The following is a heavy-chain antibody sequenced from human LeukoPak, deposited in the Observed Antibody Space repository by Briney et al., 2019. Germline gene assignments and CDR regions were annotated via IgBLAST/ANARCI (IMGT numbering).Heavy chain of an antibody. CDR2: IHSGGTT. J-gene: IGHJ4*02. Sequence: GGSLRLSCAASGFTVSNNYMSWVRQAPGKGLEWVSVIHSGGTTNYADSVQGRFTISRDNSKTTVYLHMNSLRAEDTAVYYCARETYYDYVWGSYRHRGGFDYWGQGTLVTVSS. CDR1: GFTVSNNY. V-gene: IGHV3-53*01. CDR3: ARETYYDYVWGSYRHRGGFDY. D-gene: IGHD3-16*02.